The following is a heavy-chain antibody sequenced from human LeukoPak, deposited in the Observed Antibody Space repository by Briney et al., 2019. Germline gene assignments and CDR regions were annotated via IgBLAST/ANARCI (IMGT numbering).Heavy chain of an antibody. CDR3: ARYSSPYYFDY. J-gene: IGHJ4*02. D-gene: IGHD2-21*01. CDR1: GFTFSSHN. CDR2: ISSGSSTI. Sequence: GGSLRLSCAASGFTFSSHNMNWVRQAPGKGLEWVSYISSGSSTIYYADSVKGRFTISRDNVKNSLYLQMNSLRAEDTAVYYCARYSSPYYFDYWGQGTLLTVSS. V-gene: IGHV3-48*01.